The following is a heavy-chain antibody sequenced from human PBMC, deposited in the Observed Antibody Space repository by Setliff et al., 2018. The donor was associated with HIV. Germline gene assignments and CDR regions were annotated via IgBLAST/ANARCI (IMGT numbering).Heavy chain of an antibody. V-gene: IGHV4-59*08. CDR3: GRQFRYPSIAVAGIDY. Sequence: SETLSLTCTVSGDSIRGYYWSWIRQPPGKGLEWMGYVFYTGFAAYNPSLKSRLTISVDTSKSQFSLNLNSVTAADTAMYYCGRQFRYPSIAVAGIDYWGQGTLVTVSS. J-gene: IGHJ4*02. CDR1: GDSIRGYY. D-gene: IGHD6-19*01. CDR2: VFYTGFA.